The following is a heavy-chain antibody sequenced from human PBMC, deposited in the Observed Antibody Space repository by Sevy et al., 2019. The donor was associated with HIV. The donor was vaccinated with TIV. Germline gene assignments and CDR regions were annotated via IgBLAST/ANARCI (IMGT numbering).Heavy chain of an antibody. V-gene: IGHV3-23*01. D-gene: IGHD3-3*01. J-gene: IGHJ4*02. CDR1: GFTFGSYA. CDR3: AKDRLILEWLLFSDY. CDR2: ISGSGGST. Sequence: GGSLRLSCAASGFTFGSYAMSWVRQAPGKGLEWVSAISGSGGSTYYADSVKGRFTISRDNSKNTLYLQMNSLRAEDTAVYYCAKDRLILEWLLFSDYWGQGTLVTVSS.